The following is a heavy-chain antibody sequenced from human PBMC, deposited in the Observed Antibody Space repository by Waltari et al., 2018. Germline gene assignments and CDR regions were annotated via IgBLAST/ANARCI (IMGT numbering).Heavy chain of an antibody. J-gene: IGHJ4*02. Sequence: QLQESGPGRVKPSASLSLTCTVSGASVSSNRYYWGWIRQSPGKGLEWIGSVLSNGNTYYNPSLKSRVTISVDTSRNQFFLMLTSVTAADTAVYFCVRPPHCRGATCTALWGQGTLVSVSS. CDR1: GASVSSNRYY. CDR2: VLSNGNT. CDR3: VRPPHCRGATCTAL. D-gene: IGHD2-15*01. V-gene: IGHV4-39*01.